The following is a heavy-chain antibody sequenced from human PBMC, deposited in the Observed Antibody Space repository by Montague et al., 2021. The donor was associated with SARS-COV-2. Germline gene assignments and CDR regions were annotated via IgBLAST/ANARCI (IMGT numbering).Heavy chain of an antibody. CDR1: GGSISNYY. J-gene: IGHJ6*02. V-gene: IGHV4-4*07. CDR2: IYASGNT. D-gene: IGHD3-10*01. Sequence: SETLSLTCTVSGGSISNYYWSWIRQPAGKGLERIGRIYASGNTNYNPSLKSRVTMSVDTSKNQFSLKLSSVTAADTAVYYCSRDRLRSYYYDSGTDTGGGEGMDVWGQGTTVTVSS. CDR3: SRDRLRSYYYDSGTDTGGGEGMDV.